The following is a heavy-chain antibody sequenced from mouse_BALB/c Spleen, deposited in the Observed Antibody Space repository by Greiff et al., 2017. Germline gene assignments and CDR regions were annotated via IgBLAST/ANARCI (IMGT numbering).Heavy chain of an antibody. D-gene: IGHD1-1*01. CDR2: IYPGSGNT. Sequence: QVQLKQSGAELVRPGTSVKISCKASGYAFTNYWLGWVKQRPGHGLEWIGDIYPGSGNTYYNEKFKGKATLTADKSSSTAYMQLSSLTSEDSAVYFCARGATVVATGNYFDYWGQGTTLTVSS. J-gene: IGHJ2*01. V-gene: IGHV1-63*01. CDR3: ARGATVVATGNYFDY. CDR1: GYAFTNYW.